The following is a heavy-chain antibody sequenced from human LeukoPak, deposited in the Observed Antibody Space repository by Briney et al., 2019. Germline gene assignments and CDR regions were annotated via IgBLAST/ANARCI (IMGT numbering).Heavy chain of an antibody. D-gene: IGHD5-24*01. V-gene: IGHV1-69*06. Sequence: SVKASCKASGGTFTFGTAGVTWVRQASGQRLEWLGGVIPLFDSPHYAPNFQGRLTITADRFSGVAYMDLSSLSSEDTAVYYCARAYIVNTNGDNVYYYMDVWGTGTTVTVSS. J-gene: IGHJ6*03. CDR3: ARAYIVNTNGDNVYYYMDV. CDR2: VIPLFDSP. CDR1: GGTFTFGTAG.